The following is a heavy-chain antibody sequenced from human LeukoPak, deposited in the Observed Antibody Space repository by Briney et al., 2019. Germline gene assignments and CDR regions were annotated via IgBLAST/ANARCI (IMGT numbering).Heavy chain of an antibody. Sequence: GGSLRLSCVASGFKFDLYRMNWVRQVPGRGREWVSGISWNSGNIGYADSVKGRFTISRDNAKNSLYLQMNSLRAEDTAVYYCARFGGNYYYYYYMDVWGKGTTVTVSS. J-gene: IGHJ6*03. CDR2: ISWNSGNI. CDR3: ARFGGNYYYYYYMDV. V-gene: IGHV3-9*01. CDR1: GFKFDLYR. D-gene: IGHD3-10*01.